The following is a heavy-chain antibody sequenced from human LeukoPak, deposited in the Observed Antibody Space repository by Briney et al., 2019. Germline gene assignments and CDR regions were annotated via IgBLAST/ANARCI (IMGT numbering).Heavy chain of an antibody. CDR2: INTDGSST. J-gene: IGHJ4*02. V-gene: IGHV3-74*01. D-gene: IGHD2-2*01. Sequence: AGGSLRLSCAASGFTFSSYWMHWVRQAPGKGLVWVSRINTDGSSTSYADSVKGRFTISRDNAKNTLYLQMNSLRAEDTAVYYCARGYCSSTSCSQLNYWGQGTLVTVSS. CDR1: GFTFSSYW. CDR3: ARGYCSSTSCSQLNY.